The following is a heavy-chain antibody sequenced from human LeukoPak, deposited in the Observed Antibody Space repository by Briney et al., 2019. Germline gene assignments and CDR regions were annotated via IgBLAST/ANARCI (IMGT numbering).Heavy chain of an antibody. D-gene: IGHD2-8*02. CDR1: AFTIGNHR. J-gene: IGHJ3*02. Sequence: GGTLRLSGVASAFTIGNHRMSWVRLDPGKGIKRVSYIKEGGGETYYADFVRGRVTISRDNGKNSLHLQMNSLRVEDTAVYFCARDSTGWEADSFDIWGQGTKVTVSA. V-gene: IGHV3-7*01. CDR3: ARDSTGWEADSFDI. CDR2: IKEGGGET.